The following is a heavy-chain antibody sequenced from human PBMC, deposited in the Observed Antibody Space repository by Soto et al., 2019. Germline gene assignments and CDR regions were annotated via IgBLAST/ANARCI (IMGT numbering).Heavy chain of an antibody. D-gene: IGHD2-2*01. J-gene: IGHJ6*02. Sequence: SETLSLTCSVSGDSINDKNWWTWLRQPPGKRLEWIGDIYHTGRSSYNPSLTSRVAMSVDKSKNQFSLKLISVTAADTAVYYCARMPCCSSTRHHRYYYYGMDVWGQGTTVTVSS. V-gene: IGHV4-4*02. CDR1: GDSINDKNW. CDR2: IYHTGRS. CDR3: ARMPCCSSTRHHRYYYYGMDV.